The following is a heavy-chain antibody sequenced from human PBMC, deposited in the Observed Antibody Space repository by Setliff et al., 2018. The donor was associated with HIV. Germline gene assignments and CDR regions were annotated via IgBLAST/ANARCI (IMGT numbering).Heavy chain of an antibody. Sequence: PSETLSLTCTVSGGSISSNNYYWGWIRQPPGKGLEWIGSIYYSGSTYYNPSLKSRVTISVDTSKNHFSLKLCSVTAADTAMYYCARPRRVRSRAWYWFDIWGQGTLVTVSS. V-gene: IGHV4-39*01. CDR1: GGSISSNNYY. CDR2: IYYSGST. D-gene: IGHD6-19*01. J-gene: IGHJ5*02. CDR3: ARPRRVRSRAWYWFDI.